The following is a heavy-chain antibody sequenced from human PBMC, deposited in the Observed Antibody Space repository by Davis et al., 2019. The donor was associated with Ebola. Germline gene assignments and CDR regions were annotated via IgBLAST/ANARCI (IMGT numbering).Heavy chain of an antibody. CDR1: GFTFSA. CDR3: VRSLGAPGY. Sequence: GESLKISCAASGFTFSAMHWVRQAPGKGLEWVAGISYDGSNKYYGDSVKGRFTISRDNSKNTLYLQMNSLRVEDTAVYYCVRSLGAPGYWGQGTLVTVSS. CDR2: ISYDGSNK. D-gene: IGHD1-26*01. V-gene: IGHV3-30*03. J-gene: IGHJ4*02.